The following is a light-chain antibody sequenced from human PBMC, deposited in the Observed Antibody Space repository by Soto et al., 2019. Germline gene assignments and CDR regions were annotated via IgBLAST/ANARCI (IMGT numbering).Light chain of an antibody. CDR1: QTVSKY. J-gene: IGKJ5*01. V-gene: IGKV3-11*01. CDR2: DTS. CDR3: QQYGNFPYT. Sequence: EIVLTQAPTTLSFSPEERATLSCRASQTVSKYLAWYQQKPGQAPRLLIYDTSNRATGIPARFSGSGSGTDFTLTINRLEPEDFAVYYCQQYGNFPYTFGQGTRLEIK.